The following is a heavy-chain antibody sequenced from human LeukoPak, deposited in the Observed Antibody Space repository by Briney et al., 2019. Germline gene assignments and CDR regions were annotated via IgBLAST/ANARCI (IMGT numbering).Heavy chain of an antibody. D-gene: IGHD2-15*01. CDR2: VDPEDGET. J-gene: IGHJ3*02. CDR1: GYTFTDYY. Sequence: GASVKVSCKASGYTFTDYYMHWVQQAPGKGLEWMGRVDPEDGETIYAEKFQGRVTITADTSTDTAYMELSSLRSEDTAVYYCARDEYLGGNDAFDIWGQGTMVTVSS. V-gene: IGHV1-69-2*01. CDR3: ARDEYLGGNDAFDI.